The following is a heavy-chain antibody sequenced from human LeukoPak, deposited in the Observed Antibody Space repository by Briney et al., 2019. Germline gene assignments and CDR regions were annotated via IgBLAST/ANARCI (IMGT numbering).Heavy chain of an antibody. Sequence: GGSLRLSCAASGFTFSSYAMSWVRQVPGKGLAWDSAISGSGGSTYYADSVKGRFTISRDNSKNTVYLQMNSLRAEDTALYYCAKERQWMAYYFDYWGQGTLVTVSS. CDR3: AKERQWMAYYFDY. CDR2: ISGSGGST. V-gene: IGHV3-23*01. CDR1: GFTFSSYA. J-gene: IGHJ4*02. D-gene: IGHD6-19*01.